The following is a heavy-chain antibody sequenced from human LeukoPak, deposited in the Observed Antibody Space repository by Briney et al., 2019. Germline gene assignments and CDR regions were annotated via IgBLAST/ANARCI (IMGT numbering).Heavy chain of an antibody. CDR1: GFTFDDYG. D-gene: IGHD3-3*01. Sequence: PGGSLRLSCAASGFTFDDYGMIWVRQAPGKGLEWVSRITWNGDRTRYADSVKGRFTISRDNAKNSLYLQINRLRAEDTAFYYCAREQDDFWNGSFDFWGQGTLVTVSS. J-gene: IGHJ4*02. CDR2: ITWNGDRT. V-gene: IGHV3-20*04. CDR3: AREQDDFWNGSFDF.